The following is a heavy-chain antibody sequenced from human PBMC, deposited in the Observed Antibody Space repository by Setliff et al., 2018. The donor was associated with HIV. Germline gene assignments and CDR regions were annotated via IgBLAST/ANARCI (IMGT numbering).Heavy chain of an antibody. D-gene: IGHD3-9*01. CDR2: INPNSGGT. CDR3: AREHDTLTGYSFDY. J-gene: IGHJ4*02. Sequence: ASVKFSCKASGYTFSDYYMHWVRQAPGQGLEWMGWINPNSGGTNYAQTFQGRVNMTRDTSISTAYMELSRLRSDDTAVYYCAREHDTLTGYSFDYWGQGTLVTVSS. CDR1: GYTFSDYY. V-gene: IGHV1-2*02.